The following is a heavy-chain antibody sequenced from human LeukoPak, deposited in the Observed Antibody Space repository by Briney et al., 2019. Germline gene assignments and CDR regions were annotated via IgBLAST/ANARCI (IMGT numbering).Heavy chain of an antibody. CDR3: SRYNTSSWDY. V-gene: IGHV3-33*01. CDR2: ISYEGSLK. CDR1: GFTFTLSSYG. Sequence: GGSLRLFCAASGFTFTLSSYGMNWVRQAPGKGLEWVAVISYEGSLKYYADSVKGRFTISRDTSKNMLYLQMNSLRAEDTAVYYCSRYNTSSWDYWGQGTLVTVSS. J-gene: IGHJ4*02. D-gene: IGHD6-6*01.